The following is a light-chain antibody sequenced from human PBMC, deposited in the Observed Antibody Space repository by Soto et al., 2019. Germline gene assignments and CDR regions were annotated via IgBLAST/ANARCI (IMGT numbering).Light chain of an antibody. J-gene: IGKJ1*01. CDR1: QSFISSY. Sequence: IVLTQSPDTLCFCPFYIATLACMAGQSFISSYLAWYQQTPGQAPRLLIYGTSNRATGIPDRFSGSGSGTDFTLTISRLEPEDSAVYYCQQYGNSRWTFGQGTKVDIK. CDR3: QQYGNSRWT. V-gene: IGKV3-20*01. CDR2: GTS.